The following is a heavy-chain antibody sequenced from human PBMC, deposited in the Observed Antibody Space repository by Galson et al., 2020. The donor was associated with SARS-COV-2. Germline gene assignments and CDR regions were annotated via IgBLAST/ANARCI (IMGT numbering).Heavy chain of an antibody. V-gene: IGHV3-21*01. Sequence: GASLKISCAASGFTFSSSSMNWVRQAPGKALEWVSSISSSSSYIYYADSVKGRFTISRDNAKNSLYLQMNSLRAEDTAVYYCASLAAAGTLHYYYGMDVGGQGTTVTVSS. CDR1: GFTFSSSS. CDR2: ISSSSSYI. J-gene: IGHJ6*02. D-gene: IGHD6-13*01. CDR3: ASLAAAGTLHYYYGMDV.